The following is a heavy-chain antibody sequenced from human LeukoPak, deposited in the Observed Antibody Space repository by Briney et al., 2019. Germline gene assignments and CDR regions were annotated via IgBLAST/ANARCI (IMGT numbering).Heavy chain of an antibody. D-gene: IGHD4-17*01. V-gene: IGHV4-59*01. CDR3: ARGRGFYYGDYFDY. J-gene: IGHJ4*02. CDR1: GGSISSYY. Sequence: SETLSLTCTVSGGSISSYYWSWIRQPPGKGLVWIGYIYYSGSTNYNPSLKSRVTISVDTSKNQFSLKLSSVTAADTAVYYCARGRGFYYGDYFDYWGQGTLVTVSS. CDR2: IYYSGST.